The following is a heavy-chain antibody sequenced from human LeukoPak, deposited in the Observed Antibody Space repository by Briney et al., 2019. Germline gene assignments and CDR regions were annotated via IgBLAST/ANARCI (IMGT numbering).Heavy chain of an antibody. Sequence: GGSLRLSCAASGFTFSSYAMHWVRQAPGKGLEWVAVISYDGSNKYYADSVKGRFTISRDNSKNTLYLQMNSLRAEDTAVYYCARDLWLGAFDIWGQGTMVTVSS. J-gene: IGHJ3*02. CDR3: ARDLWLGAFDI. CDR1: GFTFSSYA. D-gene: IGHD3-22*01. CDR2: ISYDGSNK. V-gene: IGHV3-30-3*01.